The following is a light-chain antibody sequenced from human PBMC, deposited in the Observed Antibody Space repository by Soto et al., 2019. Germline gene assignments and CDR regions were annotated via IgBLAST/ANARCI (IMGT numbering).Light chain of an antibody. CDR2: AAS. CDR3: QQPIET. Sequence: IQLTQSPSSLSASVGDRVTVTCRASQGISSYLAWYQQKPGKAPKLLIYAASTLQSGVPSRFSGSGSGTEFTLTISSLQPEDFATYYWQQPIETFGQGTKADI. V-gene: IGKV1-9*01. J-gene: IGKJ1*01. CDR1: QGISSY.